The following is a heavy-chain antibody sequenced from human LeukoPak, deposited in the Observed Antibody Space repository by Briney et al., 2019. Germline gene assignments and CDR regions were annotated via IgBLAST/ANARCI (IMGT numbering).Heavy chain of an antibody. D-gene: IGHD1-7*01. CDR2: IYTSGST. V-gene: IGHV4-61*02. Sequence: SETLSLTCTVSGGSISSGSYYWSWIRQPAGKGLEWIGRIYTSGSTNYNPSLKSRVTISVDTSKNQFSLKLSSVTAADTAVYYCARADELELLDAFDIWGQGTMVTVSS. CDR1: GGSISSGSYY. J-gene: IGHJ3*02. CDR3: ARADELELLDAFDI.